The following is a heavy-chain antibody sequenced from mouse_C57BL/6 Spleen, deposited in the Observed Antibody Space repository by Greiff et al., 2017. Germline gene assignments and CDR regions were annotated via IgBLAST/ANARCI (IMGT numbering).Heavy chain of an antibody. D-gene: IGHD1-1*01. CDR2: IYWDDDK. V-gene: IGHV8-12*01. CDR3: AFHYYGSSYGYFDY. Sequence: QVTLKESGPGILQSSQTLSLTCSFSGFSLSTSGMGVSWIRQPSGKGLEWLAHIYWDDDKRYNPSLKSRLTISKDTSRNQVFLKITSVDTADTATYYCAFHYYGSSYGYFDYWGQGTTLTVSS. J-gene: IGHJ2*01. CDR1: GFSLSTSGMG.